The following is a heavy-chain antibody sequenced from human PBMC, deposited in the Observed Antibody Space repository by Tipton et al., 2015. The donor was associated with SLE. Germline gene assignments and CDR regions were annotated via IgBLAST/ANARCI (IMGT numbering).Heavy chain of an antibody. D-gene: IGHD4-17*01. V-gene: IGHV3-53*05. CDR1: GFTVSSNY. J-gene: IGHJ2*01. CDR3: AKDFSNYGDYVWYFDL. CDR2: IYSGGST. Sequence: SLRLSCAASGFTVSSNYMSWVRQAPGKGLEWVSVIYSGGSTYYADSVKGRFTISRDNSKNTLSLQMNSLRPEDTAVYYCAKDFSNYGDYVWYFDLWGRGTLVIVSS.